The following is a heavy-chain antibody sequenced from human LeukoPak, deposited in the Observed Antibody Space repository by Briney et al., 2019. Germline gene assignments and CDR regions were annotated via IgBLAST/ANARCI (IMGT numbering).Heavy chain of an antibody. D-gene: IGHD3-10*01. V-gene: IGHV4-39*07. CDR2: IYSRGNT. CDR1: GGSISSSSYY. J-gene: IGHJ3*02. CDR3: ARSDGYGLVGI. Sequence: SETLSLTCTVSGGSISSSSYYWGWIRQPPGKTLEWIGSIYSRGNTYYNPSLKSRVIILIGTAKNHFSLNLSSVTAADTAVYYCARSDGYGLVGIWGQGTMVTVSS.